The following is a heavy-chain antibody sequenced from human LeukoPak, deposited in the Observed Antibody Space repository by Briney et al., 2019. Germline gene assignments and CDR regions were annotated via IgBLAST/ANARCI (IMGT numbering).Heavy chain of an antibody. CDR2: INPSGGST. CDR1: GYTFTSYY. Sequence: ASVKVSCKASGYTFTSYYMHWVRQAPGQGLEWMGIINPSGGSTSDAQKFQGRVTMTRDTPTSTVYMELSSLRSEDTAVYYCAREGLQAGYSYGMDVWGQGTTVTVSS. J-gene: IGHJ6*02. CDR3: AREGLQAGYSYGMDV. D-gene: IGHD4-11*01. V-gene: IGHV1-46*01.